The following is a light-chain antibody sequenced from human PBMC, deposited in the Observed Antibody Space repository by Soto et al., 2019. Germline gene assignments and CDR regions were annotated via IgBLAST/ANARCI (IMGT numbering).Light chain of an antibody. J-gene: IGLJ3*02. CDR2: GNS. CDR1: SSHIGAGYD. CDR3: QSYDSSLSGPGV. Sequence: QSVLTQPPSVSGAPGQTVTISCTGSSSHIGAGYDVHWYQQLPGTAPKLLIYGNSNRPSGVPDRFSGSKSGSSASLAITGLQAEDEADYYCQSYDSSLSGPGVFGGGTQLTVL. V-gene: IGLV1-40*01.